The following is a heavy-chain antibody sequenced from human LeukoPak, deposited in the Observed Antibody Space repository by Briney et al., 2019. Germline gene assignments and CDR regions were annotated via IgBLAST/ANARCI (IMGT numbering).Heavy chain of an antibody. V-gene: IGHV3-23*01. CDR1: GFTFSSYA. J-gene: IGHJ4*02. Sequence: GGSLRLSCAASGFTFSSYAISWVRQAPGKGLEWVSAISGSGGSTYYADSVKGRFTISRDNSKNTLYLQMNSLRAEDTAVYYCARGYYGSGRPWVFDYWGQGTLVTVSS. CDR3: ARGYYGSGRPWVFDY. CDR2: ISGSGGST. D-gene: IGHD3-10*01.